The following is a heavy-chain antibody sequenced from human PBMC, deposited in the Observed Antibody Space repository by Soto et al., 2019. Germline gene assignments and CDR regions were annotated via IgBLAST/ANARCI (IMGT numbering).Heavy chain of an antibody. CDR2: LYYIGST. CDR1: GGSIRRFY. D-gene: IGHD5-18*01. V-gene: IGHV4-59*01. Sequence: PSETLSLTCTVSGGSIRRFYWSWIRQPPGKGLEWIGYLYYIGSTDYNTSLKSRVTISVDTSKNQFSMKLRSVTAADTAGYYCARDSYNFDDWGQGTLVTVSS. J-gene: IGHJ4*02. CDR3: ARDSYNFDD.